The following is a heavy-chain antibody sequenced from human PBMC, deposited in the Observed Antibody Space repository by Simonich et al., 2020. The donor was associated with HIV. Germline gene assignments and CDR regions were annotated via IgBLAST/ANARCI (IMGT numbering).Heavy chain of an antibody. D-gene: IGHD3-3*01. CDR3: AAGNGLLRFLEWYGTYMDV. V-gene: IGHV4-34*02. J-gene: IGHJ6*03. CDR2: RNHSGNT. CDR1: GGSFSGHY. Sequence: QVQLQQWGAGLLKPSETLSLTCAVYGGSFSGHYWNCIRHPPGKGLEWIGERNHSGNTNHNPSLKGRITISVDPSKIQFALKLNSVTAADTGVYYCAAGNGLLRFLEWYGTYMDVWGKGTTVTVSS.